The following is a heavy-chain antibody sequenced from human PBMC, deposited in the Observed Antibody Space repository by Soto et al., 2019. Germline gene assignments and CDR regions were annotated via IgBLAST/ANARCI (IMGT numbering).Heavy chain of an antibody. V-gene: IGHV1-2*02. D-gene: IGHD6-19*01. CDR3: ARREQWLENFDY. Sequence: ASVKVSCKTSGYTFTGYYIHWIRQAPGQGLEWMGWINPNSGDTNYSQEFQGRVTMTSDTSITTAYVELTRLRSDDTAVYYCARREQWLENFDYWGQGTLVTVSS. CDR2: INPNSGDT. CDR1: GYTFTGYY. J-gene: IGHJ4*02.